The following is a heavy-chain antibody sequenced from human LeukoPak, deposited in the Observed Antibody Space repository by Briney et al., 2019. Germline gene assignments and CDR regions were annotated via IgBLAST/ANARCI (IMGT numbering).Heavy chain of an antibody. Sequence: ASVKVSCKASGYTFTSYYMHWVRQAPGQGLEWMGIINPSGGSTSYAQKFQGRVTMTRDMSTSTVYMELSSLRAEDTAMYYCANELLGTFGAFDIWGQGTMVTVSS. CDR1: GYTFTSYY. CDR2: INPSGGST. V-gene: IGHV1-46*01. D-gene: IGHD3-16*01. CDR3: ANELLGTFGAFDI. J-gene: IGHJ3*02.